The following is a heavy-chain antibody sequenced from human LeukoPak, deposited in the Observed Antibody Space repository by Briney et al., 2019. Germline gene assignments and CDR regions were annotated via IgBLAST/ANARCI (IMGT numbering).Heavy chain of an antibody. J-gene: IGHJ3*02. Sequence: SETLSLTCAVSGGSISSSNWWSWVRQPPGKGLEWIGEINHSGSTNYNPSLKSRVTISVDKSKNQFSLKLSSVTAADTAVYYCARTSIAARRANAFDIWGQGTMVTVSS. CDR1: GGSISSSNW. CDR2: INHSGST. CDR3: ARTSIAARRANAFDI. D-gene: IGHD6-6*01. V-gene: IGHV4-4*02.